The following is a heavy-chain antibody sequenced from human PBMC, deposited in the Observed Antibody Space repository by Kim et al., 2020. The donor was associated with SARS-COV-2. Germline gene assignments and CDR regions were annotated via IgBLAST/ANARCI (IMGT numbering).Heavy chain of an antibody. CDR2: INAANGDT. D-gene: IGHD3-10*01. J-gene: IGHJ6*03. CDR1: GYTFIRSG. Sequence: ASVKVSCKASGYTFIRSGMHWVRQAPGQRLEWMGWINAANGDTIYSQNFRGRVTITRDTSTSTAFMELSSLTSEDTTVYYCVRVFRGTVGNYINVWGKGTTVTVSS. CDR3: VRVFRGTVGNYINV. V-gene: IGHV1-3*01.